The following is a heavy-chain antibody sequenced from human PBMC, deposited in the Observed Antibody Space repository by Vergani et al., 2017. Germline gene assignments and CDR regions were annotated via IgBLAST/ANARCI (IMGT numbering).Heavy chain of an antibody. CDR2: VYNGGGT. Sequence: QVQLQESGPGLVRPSQTLSLTCTVSGGSISSGSYYWCWLRPPAGKGLEWIGRVYNGGGTSYNPSLKSRVTISVDTSNNPFSLQLSSVTAADTAVYYCARGVLYSATWPFLLLDMDVWGQGTTVTVSS. V-gene: IGHV4-61*02. J-gene: IGHJ6*02. D-gene: IGHD5-12*01. CDR3: ARGVLYSATWPFLLLDMDV. CDR1: GGSISSGSYY.